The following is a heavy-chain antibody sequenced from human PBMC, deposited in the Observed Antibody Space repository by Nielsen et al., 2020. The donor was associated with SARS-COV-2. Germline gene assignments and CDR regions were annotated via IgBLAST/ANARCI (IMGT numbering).Heavy chain of an antibody. CDR1: GGSFSGYY. CDR2: INHSGST. CDR3: AREEIGVLDY. D-gene: IGHD3-10*01. V-gene: IGHV4-34*01. Sequence: SETLSLTCAVYGGSFSGYYWSWIRQPPGKGLEWIGEINHSGSTYYNPSLKSRVTISVDTSKNQFSLKLSSVTAADTAVYYCAREEIGVLDYWGQGTLVTVSS. J-gene: IGHJ4*02.